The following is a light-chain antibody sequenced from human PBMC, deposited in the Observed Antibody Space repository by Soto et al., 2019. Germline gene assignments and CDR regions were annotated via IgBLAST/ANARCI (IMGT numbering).Light chain of an antibody. J-gene: IGKJ1*01. CDR1: QSVSSSY. Sequence: EIVLTQSPGTLSLSPGERATLSCRASQSVSSSYLAWYQQKPGQAPRVLIYGASSRATGIPDRFSGSGSGTDFTLTISRLETEDSAVYYCQQYGSSPWTFAQGTKVEI. CDR3: QQYGSSPWT. V-gene: IGKV3-20*01. CDR2: GAS.